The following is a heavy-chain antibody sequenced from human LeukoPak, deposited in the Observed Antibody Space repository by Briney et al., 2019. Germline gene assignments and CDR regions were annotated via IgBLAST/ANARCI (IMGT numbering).Heavy chain of an antibody. Sequence: PGRSLRLSCAASGFTFDDYAMHWVRQAPGKGLEWVSGLNWNSDSIVYADSVKGRFTISRDNSKNTLYLQMNSLRAEDTAVYYCALLTDGYKSGGGYWGQGTLVTVSS. CDR3: ALLTDGYKSGGGY. CDR2: LNWNSDSI. CDR1: GFTFDDYA. J-gene: IGHJ4*02. V-gene: IGHV3-9*01. D-gene: IGHD5-24*01.